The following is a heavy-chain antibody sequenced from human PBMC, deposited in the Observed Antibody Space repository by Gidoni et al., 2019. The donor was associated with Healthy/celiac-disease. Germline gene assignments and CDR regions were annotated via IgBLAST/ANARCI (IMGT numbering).Heavy chain of an antibody. Sequence: EVQLVESGGGLVQPGGSLRLSCAASGFTVSSNYMSWVRQAPGKGLEWVSVIYSGGSTYYADSVKGRFTISRDNSKNTLYLQMNSLRAEDTAVYYCARGSGYDSSGYYYDNYYFDYWGQGTLVTVSS. V-gene: IGHV3-66*02. J-gene: IGHJ4*02. CDR2: IYSGGST. CDR3: ARGSGYDSSGYYYDNYYFDY. D-gene: IGHD3-22*01. CDR1: GFTVSSNY.